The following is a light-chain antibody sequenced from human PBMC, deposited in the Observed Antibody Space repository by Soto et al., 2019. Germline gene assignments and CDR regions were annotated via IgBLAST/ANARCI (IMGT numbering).Light chain of an antibody. J-gene: IGKJ2*01. CDR3: QQRFNWPRFT. V-gene: IGKV3-11*01. Sequence: EIVLTQSPATLSLSPGERATLSCRASQSVSSYLAWYQQKPGQDPRLLIYDASNRATGIPARFSGGGSGTDFTHTISSLEPEDFAVYYCQQRFNWPRFTFGQGTKLEIK. CDR2: DAS. CDR1: QSVSSY.